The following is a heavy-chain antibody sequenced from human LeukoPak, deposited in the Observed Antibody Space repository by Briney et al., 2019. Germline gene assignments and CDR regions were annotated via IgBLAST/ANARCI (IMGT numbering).Heavy chain of an antibody. J-gene: IGHJ4*02. D-gene: IGHD2-2*01. Sequence: GGSLRLSCTASGFTFWRTWVRQAPGKGLEWVAYMKQDGSEKYYVDSVKGRFTISRDNAKNSLYLQMNSLRAEDTAVYYCARIYCSSTNCYRHFDYWGQGTLVTVSS. CDR1: GFTFW. CDR3: ARIYCSSTNCYRHFDY. CDR2: MKQDGSEK. V-gene: IGHV3-7*01.